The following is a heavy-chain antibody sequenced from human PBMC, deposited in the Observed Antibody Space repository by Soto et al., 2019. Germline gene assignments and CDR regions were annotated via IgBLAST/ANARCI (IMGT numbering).Heavy chain of an antibody. CDR3: AAGQGVGATPSYYYYGMDV. J-gene: IGHJ6*02. D-gene: IGHD1-26*01. V-gene: IGHV1-58*01. CDR1: GFTFTSSA. Sequence: SVKVSCKASGFTFTSSAVQWVRQARGQRLEWIGWIVVGSGNTNYAQKFQERVTITRDMSTSTAYMELSSLRSEDTAVYYCAAGQGVGATPSYYYYGMDVWGRGTTVTAP. CDR2: IVVGSGNT.